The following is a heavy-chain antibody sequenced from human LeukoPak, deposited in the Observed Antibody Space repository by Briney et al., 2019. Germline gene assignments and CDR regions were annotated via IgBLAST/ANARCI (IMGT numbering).Heavy chain of an antibody. J-gene: IGHJ6*02. D-gene: IGHD2-2*01. CDR1: GFAFSSYW. CDR3: ARERIPYCSSTSCYHGYYGMDV. CDR2: IDSDGTST. Sequence: GGSLRLSCAASGFAFSSYWMHWVRQAPGKGLEWVSRIDSDGTSTSYADSVKGRFTISRDKAKNTLYLQMNSLRAEDTAVYYCARERIPYCSSTSCYHGYYGMDVWGQGTTVTVSS. V-gene: IGHV3-74*01.